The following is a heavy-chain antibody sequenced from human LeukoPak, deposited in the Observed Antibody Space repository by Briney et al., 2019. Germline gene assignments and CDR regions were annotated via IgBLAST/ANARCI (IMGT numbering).Heavy chain of an antibody. CDR1: GYTFTGYY. V-gene: IGHV1-24*01. J-gene: IGHJ3*02. CDR3: ARGSSAGGDAFDI. CDR2: FDPEDGET. D-gene: IGHD1-26*01. Sequence: ASVKVSCKASGYTFTGYYMHWVRQAPGQGLEWMGGFDPEDGETIYAQKFQGRVTMTEDTSTDTAYMELSSLRSEDTAVYYCARGSSAGGDAFDIWGQGTMVTVSS.